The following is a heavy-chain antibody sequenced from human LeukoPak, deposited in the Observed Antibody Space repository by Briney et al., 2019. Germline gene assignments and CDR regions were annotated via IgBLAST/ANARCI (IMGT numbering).Heavy chain of an antibody. D-gene: IGHD2-15*01. Sequence: PGESLTLSCAASGFTFSNYAMNWLRQAPGKGLDWVSTMNGVGDIIYSAESAKGRFTVSRDNSKNTVYLQMNSLRVEDTAIYYCAKMADGCSGVSCYYYYMDVWGRGTTVT. V-gene: IGHV3-23*01. CDR1: GFTFSNYA. J-gene: IGHJ6*03. CDR2: MNGVGDII. CDR3: AKMADGCSGVSCYYYYMDV.